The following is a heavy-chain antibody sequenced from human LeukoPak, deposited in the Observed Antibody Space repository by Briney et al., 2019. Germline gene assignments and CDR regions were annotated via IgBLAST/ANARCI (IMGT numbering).Heavy chain of an antibody. CDR1: GYTFTGYY. Sequence: ASVKVSCKASGYTFTGYYIHWVRQAPGQGLEWMGWIDSNTGGTNYAQKFQGRVTMTRDTSISTAYMELSRLRSDDTAVYYCARVRAYYYDSSGYPTNWFDPWGQGTLVTVSS. J-gene: IGHJ5*02. CDR3: ARVRAYYYDSSGYPTNWFDP. CDR2: IDSNTGGT. V-gene: IGHV1-2*02. D-gene: IGHD3-22*01.